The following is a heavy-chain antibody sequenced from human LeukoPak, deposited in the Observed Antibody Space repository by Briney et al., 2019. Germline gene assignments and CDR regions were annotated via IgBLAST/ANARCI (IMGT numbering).Heavy chain of an antibody. CDR2: IKRDGSEK. V-gene: IGHV3-7*03. J-gene: IGHJ4*02. CDR3: AKDRGGSSGFDY. D-gene: IGHD1-26*01. CDR1: GFTFSSYW. Sequence: PGGSLRLSCAASGFTFSSYWMSWVRQAPGKGLEWVANIKRDGSEKYYVDSVKGRFTISRDNAKNSLYLQMNSLRAEDTALYYCAKDRGGSSGFDYWGQGTLVTVSS.